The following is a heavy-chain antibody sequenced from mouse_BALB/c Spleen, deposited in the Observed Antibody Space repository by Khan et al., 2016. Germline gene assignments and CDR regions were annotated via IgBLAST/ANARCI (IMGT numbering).Heavy chain of an antibody. CDR2: INTYTGEP. CDR3: ARRGYYGNSWFAY. V-gene: IGHV9-3-1*01. J-gene: IGHJ3*01. Sequence: QIQLGQSGTELKKPGETVKIPCKASGYNFTNYGMNWVKQAPGKGLKWMGWINTYTGEPTYADDFKGRFAFSLETSASTAYLQINNLKNEDTATYFCARRGYYGNSWFAYWGQGTLVTVSA. CDR1: GYNFTNYG. D-gene: IGHD2-1*01.